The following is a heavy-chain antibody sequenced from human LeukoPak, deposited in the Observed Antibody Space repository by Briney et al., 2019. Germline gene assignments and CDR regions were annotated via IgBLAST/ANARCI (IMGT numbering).Heavy chain of an antibody. V-gene: IGHV3-7*01. J-gene: IGHJ4*02. CDR2: IKQDGSEK. CDR1: GSTFSSYA. Sequence: GGSLRLSCAASGSTFSSYAMSWVRQAPGKGLEWVANIKQDGSEKYYVDSVKGRFTISRDNAKNSLYLQMNSLRAEDTAVYYCARGKPITIFGVVISYYFDYWGQGTLVTVS. CDR3: ARGKPITIFGVVISYYFDY. D-gene: IGHD3-3*01.